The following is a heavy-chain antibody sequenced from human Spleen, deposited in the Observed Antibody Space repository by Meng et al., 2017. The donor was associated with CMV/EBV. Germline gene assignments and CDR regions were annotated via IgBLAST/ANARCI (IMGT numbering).Heavy chain of an antibody. Sequence: GGSLRLSCAASGFIFKNYAMGWVRQAPGKGLEWVAFIRYDGSQKYYVHSVKGRFTISRDNSKKTLYLQMNSLRAEDTAVYYCARDREYQRGRDYYYGMDVWGQGTTVTVSS. CDR2: IRYDGSQK. V-gene: IGHV3-30*02. D-gene: IGHD2-2*01. CDR3: ARDREYQRGRDYYYGMDV. J-gene: IGHJ6*02. CDR1: GFIFKNYA.